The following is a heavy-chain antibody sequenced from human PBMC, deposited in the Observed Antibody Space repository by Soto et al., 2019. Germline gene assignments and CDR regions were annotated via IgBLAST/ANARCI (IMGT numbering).Heavy chain of an antibody. CDR1: GFTFSSYA. CDR2: ISYDGSNK. CDR3: ARSAWAWGYYDFWSGWFDP. Sequence: QVQLVESGGGVVQPGRSLRLSCAASGFTFSSYAMHWVRQAPGKGLEWVAVISYDGSNKYYADSVKGRFTISRDNSKNPLYLQMNSLRAEDTAVYYCARSAWAWGYYDFWSGWFDPWGQGTLVTVSS. V-gene: IGHV3-30-3*01. D-gene: IGHD3-3*01. J-gene: IGHJ5*02.